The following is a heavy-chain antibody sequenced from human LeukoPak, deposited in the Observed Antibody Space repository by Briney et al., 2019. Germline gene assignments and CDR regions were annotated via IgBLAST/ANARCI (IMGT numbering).Heavy chain of an antibody. V-gene: IGHV1-2*02. Sequence: GASVKVSCKASGYTFTGYYMHWVRQAPGQGLEWTGWINPNSGGTNYAQKFQGRVTMTRDTSISTAYMELSRLRSDDTAVYYCARDHGPEMATIPGYWGQGTLVTVSS. CDR1: GYTFTGYY. J-gene: IGHJ4*02. CDR2: INPNSGGT. D-gene: IGHD5-24*01. CDR3: ARDHGPEMATIPGY.